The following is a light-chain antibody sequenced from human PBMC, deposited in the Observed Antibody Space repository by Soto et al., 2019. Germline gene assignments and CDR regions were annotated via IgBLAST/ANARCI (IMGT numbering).Light chain of an antibody. CDR2: AAY. V-gene: IGKV1-39*01. CDR1: QRIRTS. CDR3: QQSYSTPRT. J-gene: IGKJ1*01. Sequence: IQMTQSPSSLSASVGDRVTITCRASQRIRTSLNWYQHKPGKAPNLLIYAAYNLQSGLPSRFSGSGSGTDFTLTISSLQPEDFATYYCQQSYSTPRTFGQGTKVDIK.